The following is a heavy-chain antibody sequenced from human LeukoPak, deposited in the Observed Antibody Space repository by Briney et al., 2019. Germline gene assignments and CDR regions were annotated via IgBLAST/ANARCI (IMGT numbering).Heavy chain of an antibody. CDR3: TRDRYFDWLLLTN. CDR1: GFTFSSYA. CDR2: IRSKAYGGTT. Sequence: PGGSLRLSCAASGFTFSSYAMSWVRQAPGKGLEWVGFIRSKAYGGTTEYAASVKGRFTISRDDSKSIAYLQMNSLKTEDTAVYYCTRDRYFDWLLLTNWGQGTLVTVSS. J-gene: IGHJ4*02. D-gene: IGHD3-9*01. V-gene: IGHV3-49*04.